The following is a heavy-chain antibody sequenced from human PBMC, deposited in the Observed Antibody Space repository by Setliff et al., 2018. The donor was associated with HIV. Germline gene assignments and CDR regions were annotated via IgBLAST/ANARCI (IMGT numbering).Heavy chain of an antibody. D-gene: IGHD3-3*01. CDR2: IFYSGIT. CDR3: ARSKTFYDFWGGYYTHGAFKI. J-gene: IGHJ3*02. V-gene: IGHV4-39*01. Sequence: SSETLSLTCTVSGGSFTSRSYYWGWIRQPPGKGLEWIGSIFYSGITYYNPSLKSRVTISVDTSKNQFSLNLTSVTAADTALYYCARSKTFYDFWGGYYTHGAFKIWGQGTMVTVSS. CDR1: GGSFTSRSYY.